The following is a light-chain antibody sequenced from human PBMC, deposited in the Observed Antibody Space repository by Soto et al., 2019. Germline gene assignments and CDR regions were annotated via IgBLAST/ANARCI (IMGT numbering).Light chain of an antibody. J-gene: IGKJ2*01. V-gene: IGKV1-5*01. CDR2: DAS. CDR3: QQYNSYSPA. CDR1: QNVNTW. Sequence: DIPMTQSPSTLSASVGDRVTITCRASQNVNTWLAWYQQKPGKAPKLLIYDASSLESGVPSRFSGSGSGTEFTLTINSLQPDDFATYYCQQYNSYSPAFGQGTKLEIK.